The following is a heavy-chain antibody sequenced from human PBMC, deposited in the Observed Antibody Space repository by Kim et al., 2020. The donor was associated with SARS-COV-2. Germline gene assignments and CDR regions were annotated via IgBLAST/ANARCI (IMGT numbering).Heavy chain of an antibody. D-gene: IGHD2-15*01. J-gene: IGHJ4*02. V-gene: IGHV3-7*01. CDR2: DGSQK. Sequence: DGSQKYYIDSVKGRFTISRDNAKNSVYLQMNSLRAEDTAVYDCARRRYSSWGQGILVTVSS. CDR3: ARRRYSS.